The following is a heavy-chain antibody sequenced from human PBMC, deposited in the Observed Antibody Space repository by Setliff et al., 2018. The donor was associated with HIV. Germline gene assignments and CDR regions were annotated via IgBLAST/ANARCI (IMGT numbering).Heavy chain of an antibody. CDR1: GGSISSGGYS. Sequence: SETLSLTCDVSGGSISSGGYSWSWIRQPPGKGLEWIGYIYHRGSTYYNPSLKSRVTISVDRSKNQFSLKLSSVTAAGTAVYYCARAPLEYSGYDYLRYFDYWGQGTLVTVSS. D-gene: IGHD5-12*01. CDR3: ARAPLEYSGYDYLRYFDY. J-gene: IGHJ4*02. CDR2: IYHRGST. V-gene: IGHV4-30-2*01.